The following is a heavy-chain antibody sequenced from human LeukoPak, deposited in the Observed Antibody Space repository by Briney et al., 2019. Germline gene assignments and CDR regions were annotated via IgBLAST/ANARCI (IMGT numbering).Heavy chain of an antibody. D-gene: IGHD3-3*01. V-gene: IGHV3-30*18. J-gene: IGHJ6*02. Sequence: GGSLRLSCAASGFTFSSYGMHWVRQAPGKGLEWVAVISYDGSNKYYADSVKGRFTISRDNSKNTLYLQMNSLRAEDTAVYYCAKGWDYDFWSGYSFSYYGMDVWGQGTTVTVSS. CDR2: ISYDGSNK. CDR1: GFTFSSYG. CDR3: AKGWDYDFWSGYSFSYYGMDV.